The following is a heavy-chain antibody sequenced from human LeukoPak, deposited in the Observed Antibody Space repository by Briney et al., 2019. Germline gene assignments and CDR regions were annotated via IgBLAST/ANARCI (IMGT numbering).Heavy chain of an antibody. CDR3: ARRNPGSGSPHDY. Sequence: ASVKVSCKASGYTFTGYYMHWVRQAPGQGLEWMGWINPNSGGTNYAQKFQGRVTMTRDTSISTAYLQWSSLKASDTAMYYCARRNPGSGSPHDYWGQGTLVTVSS. V-gene: IGHV1-2*02. CDR2: INPNSGGT. D-gene: IGHD3-10*01. CDR1: GYTFTGYY. J-gene: IGHJ4*02.